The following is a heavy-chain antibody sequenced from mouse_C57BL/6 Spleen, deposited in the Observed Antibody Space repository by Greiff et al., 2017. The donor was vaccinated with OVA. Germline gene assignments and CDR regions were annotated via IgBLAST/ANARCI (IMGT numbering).Heavy chain of an antibody. CDR2: IWGDGST. J-gene: IGHJ2*01. CDR3: AKLSGALYYFDD. CDR1: GFSLTSYG. D-gene: IGHD3-1*01. Sequence: VQLQESGPGLVAPSPSLSITCTVSGFSLTSYGVSWVRQPPGKGLEWLGVIWGDGSTNYHSALISRLSISKDNSRSQDFLKLNSMQTDDTATYCCAKLSGALYYFDDWGKGTTLTVSS. V-gene: IGHV2-3*01.